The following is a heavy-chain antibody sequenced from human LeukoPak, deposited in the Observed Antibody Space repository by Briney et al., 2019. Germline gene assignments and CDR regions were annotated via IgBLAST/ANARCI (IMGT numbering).Heavy chain of an antibody. V-gene: IGHV3-21*01. Sequence: GGSLRLSCAASGFTVSSYTMNWVRQAPGKGLEWGSSISSSSSYIYYADSVKGRFTISRDNAKNSLYLQMNSLRAEDTAVYYCAREPSIHRIAVAGYFDYWGQGTLVTVSS. J-gene: IGHJ4*02. CDR1: GFTVSSYT. D-gene: IGHD6-19*01. CDR3: AREPSIHRIAVAGYFDY. CDR2: ISSSSSYI.